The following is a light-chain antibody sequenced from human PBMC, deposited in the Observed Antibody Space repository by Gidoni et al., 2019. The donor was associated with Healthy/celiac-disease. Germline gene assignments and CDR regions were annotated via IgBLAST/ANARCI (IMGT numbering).Light chain of an antibody. CDR2: GAS. CDR1: QSVSSSY. V-gene: IGKV3-20*01. Sequence: DIVLTQSPGTLSLSPGESATLSCRASQSVSSSYLAWYQQKPGQAPRLLIYGASSRATGIPDRFSGSGSGTDFTLTISRLEPEDVAVYYCQQYVSSLYTFGQGTKLEIK. CDR3: QQYVSSLYT. J-gene: IGKJ2*01.